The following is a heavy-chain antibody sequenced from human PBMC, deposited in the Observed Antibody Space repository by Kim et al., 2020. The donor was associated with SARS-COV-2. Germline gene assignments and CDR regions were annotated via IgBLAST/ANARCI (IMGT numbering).Heavy chain of an antibody. V-gene: IGHV3-7*01. D-gene: IGHD3-10*01. CDR1: GFTFNTFL. Sequence: GGSLRLSCAASGFTFNTFLMSWVRQAPGKGLEWVANIKQDGSDQYYVDSVKGRFTISRDNAQNSLYLQMNSLRDEDTAVYYCVGGRGYWGQGTLVTVSS. J-gene: IGHJ4*02. CDR3: VGGRGY. CDR2: IKQDGSDQ.